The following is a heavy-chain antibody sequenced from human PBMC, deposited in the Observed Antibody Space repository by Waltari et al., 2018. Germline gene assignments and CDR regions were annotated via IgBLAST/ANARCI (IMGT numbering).Heavy chain of an antibody. V-gene: IGHV3-53*01. CDR1: GVTLSNNN. CDR3: ARNQVETALGY. D-gene: IGHD2-21*02. Sequence: EVQLVESGGGLIQPGGSLRLSWVASGVTLSNNNMTWLRQAPGKGLELVSLIYSGGTTYYADSVRGRFTISRDGSKNTVYLQMNSLRAEDTAVYFCARNQVETALGYWGQGTLVTVSS. CDR2: IYSGGTT. J-gene: IGHJ4*02.